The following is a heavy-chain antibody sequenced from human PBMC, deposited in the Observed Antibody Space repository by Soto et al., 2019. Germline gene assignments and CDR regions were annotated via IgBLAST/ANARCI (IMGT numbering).Heavy chain of an antibody. Sequence: GGSLRLSCAASGFTFSSYAMHWVRQAPGKGLEWVAVISYDGSNKYYADSVKGRFTISRDNSKNTLYLQMNSLRAEDTAVYYCARDRGLRFLEWSPPYYYGMDVWGQGTTVTVSS. CDR3: ARDRGLRFLEWSPPYYYGMDV. J-gene: IGHJ6*02. CDR2: ISYDGSNK. D-gene: IGHD3-3*01. CDR1: GFTFSSYA. V-gene: IGHV3-30-3*01.